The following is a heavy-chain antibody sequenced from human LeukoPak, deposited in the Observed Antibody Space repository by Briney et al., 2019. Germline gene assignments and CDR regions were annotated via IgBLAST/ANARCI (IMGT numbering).Heavy chain of an antibody. V-gene: IGHV3-7*03. Sequence: GGSLRLSCAASGFTFSSYWMSWVRQAPGKGLEWVANIKQDGSEKYYVDSVKGRFTISRDNAKNSLYLQMNSLRAEDTAVYYCARDFSAYYYDSSGYADAFDIWGQGTMVTVSS. CDR1: GFTFSSYW. CDR3: ARDFSAYYYDSSGYADAFDI. D-gene: IGHD3-22*01. CDR2: IKQDGSEK. J-gene: IGHJ3*02.